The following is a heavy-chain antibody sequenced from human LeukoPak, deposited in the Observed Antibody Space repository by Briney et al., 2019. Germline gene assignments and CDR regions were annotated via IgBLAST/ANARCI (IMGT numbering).Heavy chain of an antibody. Sequence: GGSLRLSCAASGFTFSSYAMSWVRQAPGKGLEWVSAISGGGGSTYYADSVKGRFTISRDNSKNTLYLQMNSLRAEDTAVYYCAKDESSGWYYFDYWGQGTLVTVSS. CDR2: ISGGGGST. CDR1: GFTFSSYA. D-gene: IGHD6-19*01. CDR3: AKDESSGWYYFDY. J-gene: IGHJ4*02. V-gene: IGHV3-23*01.